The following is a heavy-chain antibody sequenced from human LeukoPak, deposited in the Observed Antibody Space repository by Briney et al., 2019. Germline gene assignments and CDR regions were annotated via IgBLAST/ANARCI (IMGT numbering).Heavy chain of an antibody. CDR3: ASGSSGYTPIDY. CDR2: IVVGSGNT. CDR1: GFTFTSFA. Sequence: SVKVSCKASGFTFTSFAMQWVRQARGQRLEWIGWIVVGSGNTNYAQKFQERVTITRDMSTSTAYMELSSLRSEDTAVYYCASGSSGYTPIDYWGQGTLVTVSS. V-gene: IGHV1-58*02. D-gene: IGHD3-22*01. J-gene: IGHJ4*02.